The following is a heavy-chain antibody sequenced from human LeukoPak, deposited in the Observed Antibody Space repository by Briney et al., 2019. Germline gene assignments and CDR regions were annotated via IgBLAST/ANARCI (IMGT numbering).Heavy chain of an antibody. J-gene: IGHJ5*02. CDR3: ARGTYYDFWFDP. CDR1: GYTFTSYD. V-gene: IGHV1-8*01. D-gene: IGHD3-3*01. Sequence: ASVKVSCKASGYTFTSYDINWVRQATGRGLEWMGWMNPNSGNTGYAQKFQGRVTMTRNTSISTAYMELSSLRSEDTAVYYCARGTYYDFWFDPWGQGTLVTVSS. CDR2: MNPNSGNT.